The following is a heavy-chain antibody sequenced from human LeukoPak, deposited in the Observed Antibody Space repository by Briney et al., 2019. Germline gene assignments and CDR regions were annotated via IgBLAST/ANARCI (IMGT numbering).Heavy chain of an antibody. V-gene: IGHV1-2*02. CDR2: INPDSGGT. D-gene: IGHD3/OR15-3a*01. J-gene: IGHJ4*02. CDR1: GYTFTAYS. Sequence: ASVKVSCKASGYTFTAYSIHWVRQAPGQGLELMGWINPDSGGTDYAQKFQGRVTMTRDTSISTAYMELSRLRSDDTAVYYCARGALYTFCPGSVCPYAYWGQGALVTVSS. CDR3: ARGALYTFCPGSVCPYAY.